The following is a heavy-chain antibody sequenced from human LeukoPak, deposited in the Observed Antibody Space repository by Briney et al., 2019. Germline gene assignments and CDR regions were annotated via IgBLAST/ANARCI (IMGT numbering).Heavy chain of an antibody. CDR1: GFTFSSYG. Sequence: PGGSLRLSCAASGFTFSSYGMSWVRQAPGKGMEWVSAISGSGGSTYYADSVKGRFTISRGNSKNTLYLQMNSLRAEDTAVYYCAKDRSYDILTMIDYWGQGTLVTVSS. V-gene: IGHV3-23*01. CDR2: ISGSGGST. J-gene: IGHJ4*02. D-gene: IGHD3-9*01. CDR3: AKDRSYDILTMIDY.